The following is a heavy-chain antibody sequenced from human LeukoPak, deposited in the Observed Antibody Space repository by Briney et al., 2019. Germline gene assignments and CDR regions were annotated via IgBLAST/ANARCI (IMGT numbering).Heavy chain of an antibody. CDR3: AREYDSSGYYYENWFDP. CDR2: ISYDGSNK. D-gene: IGHD3-22*01. V-gene: IGHV3-30-3*01. Sequence: GRSLRLSCAASGFTFSSYAMHWVRQAPGKGLEWVAVISYDGSNKYYADSVKGRFTISRDNSKNTLYLQMNSLRAEDTAVYYCAREYDSSGYYYENWFDPWGQGTLVNVSS. J-gene: IGHJ5*02. CDR1: GFTFSSYA.